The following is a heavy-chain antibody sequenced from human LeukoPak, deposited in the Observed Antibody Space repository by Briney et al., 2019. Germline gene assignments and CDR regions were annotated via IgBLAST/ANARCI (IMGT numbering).Heavy chain of an antibody. CDR1: GGSLSSYY. Sequence: SETLSLTCTVSGGSLSSYYWSWIRQPPGKGLEWIGYIHTSGTTNYNPSLKSRVTISVDTSKNQLSLKLSSVTAADTAVYYCARPGYDSSDGAFDIWGPGTMVTVSS. J-gene: IGHJ3*02. CDR3: ARPGYDSSDGAFDI. CDR2: IHTSGTT. D-gene: IGHD3-22*01. V-gene: IGHV4-4*09.